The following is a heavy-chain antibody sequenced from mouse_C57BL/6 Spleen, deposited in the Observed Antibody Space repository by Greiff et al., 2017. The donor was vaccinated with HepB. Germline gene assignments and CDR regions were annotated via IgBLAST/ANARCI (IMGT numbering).Heavy chain of an antibody. J-gene: IGHJ4*01. Sequence: EVQRVESGGGLVQPKGSLKLSCAASGFSFNTYAMNWVRQAPGKGLEWVARIRSKSNNYATYYADSVKDRFTISRDDSESMIYLQMNNLKTEYTAMYYCVRHNSYAMDYWGQGTSVTVSS. CDR2: IRSKSNNYAT. V-gene: IGHV10-1*01. CDR3: VRHNSYAMDY. CDR1: GFSFNTYA. D-gene: IGHD1-3*01.